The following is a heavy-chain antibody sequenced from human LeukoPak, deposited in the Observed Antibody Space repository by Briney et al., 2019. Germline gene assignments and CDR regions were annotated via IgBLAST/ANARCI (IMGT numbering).Heavy chain of an antibody. CDR3: TTSLAGAVTAAYPFDN. V-gene: IGHV3-15*01. CDR1: GFTFSNAW. Sequence: GGSLRLSCVASGFTFSNAWMNWVRQAPGKGLEWVGRIKSKTDGGTTDYAAPVKGRITISRDDSTNTLHLQMNSLKTEDTAVYYCTTSLAGAVTAAYPFDNWGQGTLDTVSS. D-gene: IGHD2-21*02. CDR2: IKSKTDGGTT. J-gene: IGHJ4*02.